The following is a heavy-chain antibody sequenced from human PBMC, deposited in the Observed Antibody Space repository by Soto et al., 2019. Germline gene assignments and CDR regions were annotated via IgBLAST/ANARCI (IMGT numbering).Heavy chain of an antibody. Sequence: QVQLVQSGAEVKKPGASVKVSCKASGYTFTSYAMHWVRQAPGQRLEWMGWINAGNGNTKYSQKFQGRVTITRDTSVSTAYMELSSLRSEDTAVYYCARSPGYSYGDYWGQGTLVTVSS. CDR1: GYTFTSYA. CDR2: INAGNGNT. CDR3: ARSPGYSYGDY. J-gene: IGHJ4*02. V-gene: IGHV1-3*01. D-gene: IGHD5-18*01.